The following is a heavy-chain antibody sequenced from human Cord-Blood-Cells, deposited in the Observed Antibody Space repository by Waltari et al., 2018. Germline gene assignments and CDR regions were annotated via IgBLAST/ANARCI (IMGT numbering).Heavy chain of an antibody. CDR3: ASGIVVVPAAILTSYYYYYMDV. Sequence: QVQLVQSGAEVRKPGSSVKVSCKASGGTFSSYAIRWVRQAPGKGPEWMGGIIPIFGTANYAQKFQGRVTITADESSSTAYMELSSLRSEDTAVYYCASGIVVVPAAILTSYYYYYMDVWGKGTTVTVSS. D-gene: IGHD2-2*01. V-gene: IGHV1-69*01. CDR1: GGTFSSYA. J-gene: IGHJ6*03. CDR2: IIPIFGTA.